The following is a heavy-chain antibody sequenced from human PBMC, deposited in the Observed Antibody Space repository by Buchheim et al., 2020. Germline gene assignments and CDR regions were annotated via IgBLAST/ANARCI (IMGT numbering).Heavy chain of an antibody. V-gene: IGHV4-61*02. CDR2: IYTSGST. CDR3: ARARITIFGVVIDY. D-gene: IGHD3-3*01. Sequence: QVQLQESGPGLVKPSQTLSLTCTVPGGSISSGSYYWSWIRQPAGKGLEWIGRIYTSGSTNYNPSLKSRVTISVDTSKNQLSLKLSSVTAADTAVYYCARARITIFGVVIDYWGQGTL. J-gene: IGHJ4*02. CDR1: GGSISSGSYY.